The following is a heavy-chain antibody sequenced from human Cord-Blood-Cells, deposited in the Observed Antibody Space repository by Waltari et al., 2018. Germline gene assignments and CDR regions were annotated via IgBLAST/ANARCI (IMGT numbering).Heavy chain of an antibody. CDR3: ARDCTGGVCYNY. V-gene: IGHV3-21*01. J-gene: IGHJ4*02. CDR1: GFTFSSYS. CDR2: ISSSSSYI. Sequence: EVQLVESGGGLVKPGGSLRLSCAASGFTFSSYSMNWVRQAPGKGLEWVSSISSSSSYIYDADSVKCRFTISRDNAKNSLYLQMNSLRAEDTAVYYCARDCTGGVCYNYWGQGTLVTVSS. D-gene: IGHD2-8*02.